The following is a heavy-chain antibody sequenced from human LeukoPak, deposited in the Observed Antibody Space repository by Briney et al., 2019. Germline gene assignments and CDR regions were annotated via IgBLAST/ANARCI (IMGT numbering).Heavy chain of an antibody. CDR2: ISSSSSYI. CDR1: GFTFSSYS. Sequence: GGSLRLSCAASGFTFSSYSMNWVRQAPGKGLEWVSSISSSSSYIYYADPVKGRFTISRDNAKNSLYLQMNSLRAEDTAVYYCARGDDSSGYLVGYFDYWGQGTLVTVSS. V-gene: IGHV3-21*01. D-gene: IGHD3-22*01. J-gene: IGHJ4*02. CDR3: ARGDDSSGYLVGYFDY.